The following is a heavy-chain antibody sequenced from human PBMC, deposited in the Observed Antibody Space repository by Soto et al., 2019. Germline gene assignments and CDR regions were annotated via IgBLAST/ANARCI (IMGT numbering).Heavy chain of an antibody. V-gene: IGHV4-31*03. D-gene: IGHD4-4*01. CDR1: GGSISSGGYY. CDR2: IYYSGST. Sequence: PSETLSLTCTVSGGSISSGGYYWSWIRQHPGKGLEWIGYIYYSGSTYYNPSLKSRVTISVDTSKNQFSLKLSSVTAADTAMYYCARGKRDYSTSYWGQGTLVTVS. CDR3: ARGKRDYSTSY. J-gene: IGHJ4*02.